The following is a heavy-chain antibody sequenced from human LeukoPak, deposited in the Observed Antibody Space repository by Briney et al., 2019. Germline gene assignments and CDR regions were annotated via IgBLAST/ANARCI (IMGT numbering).Heavy chain of an antibody. Sequence: ASVTVSFKASGYTFTGYYMHWVRQAPGQGLEGMGWINPNSGGTNYAQKFQGRVTMTRDTSISTAYMELSRLRSDDTAVYYCAREVIVVVPAASEYYYYYYGMDVWGQGTTVTVSS. CDR3: AREVIVVVPAASEYYYYYYGMDV. D-gene: IGHD2-2*01. V-gene: IGHV1-2*02. CDR2: INPNSGGT. J-gene: IGHJ6*02. CDR1: GYTFTGYY.